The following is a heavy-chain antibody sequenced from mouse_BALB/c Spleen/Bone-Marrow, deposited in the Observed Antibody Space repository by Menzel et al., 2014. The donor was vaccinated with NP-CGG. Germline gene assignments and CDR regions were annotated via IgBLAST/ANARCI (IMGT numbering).Heavy chain of an antibody. Sequence: EVQLVESGAELVKPGASVKLSCTASGFNIKDTYMHWVKQRPEQGLEWIGRIDPANGNTKYDPKFQGKATITADTSSNTTYLQLSSLTSEDTDVYYCAMYYYGRGLFAYWGQGTLVTVSA. CDR2: IDPANGNT. V-gene: IGHV14-3*02. CDR3: AMYYYGRGLFAY. D-gene: IGHD1-1*01. J-gene: IGHJ3*01. CDR1: GFNIKDTY.